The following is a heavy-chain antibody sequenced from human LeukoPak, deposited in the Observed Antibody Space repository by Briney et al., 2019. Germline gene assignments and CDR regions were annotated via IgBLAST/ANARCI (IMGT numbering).Heavy chain of an antibody. Sequence: ASVKVSCKASGYTFTNYDINWVRQATGQGLEWMGWVNPKSGNTGFARKFQGRVTMTRDTSITTAYMELSSLRPEDTAVYYCARGQAGAINEWFDPWGQGTLVTVSS. V-gene: IGHV1-8*01. J-gene: IGHJ5*02. CDR3: ARGQAGAINEWFDP. CDR1: GYTFTNYD. CDR2: VNPKSGNT. D-gene: IGHD1-26*01.